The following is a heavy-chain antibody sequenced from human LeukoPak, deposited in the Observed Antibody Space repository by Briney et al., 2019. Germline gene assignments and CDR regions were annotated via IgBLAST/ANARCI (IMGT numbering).Heavy chain of an antibody. D-gene: IGHD3-3*01. CDR3: ARENYDSNYFDY. V-gene: IGHV4-30-4*08. J-gene: IGHJ4*02. Sequence: PSETLSLTCTVSGGAISSGDYYWSWIRQPPGKGLEWIGYIYYSGSTYYNPSLKSRVTISVDTSKNQFSLKLSSVTAADTAVYYCARENYDSNYFDYWGQGTLVTVSS. CDR2: IYYSGST. CDR1: GGAISSGDYY.